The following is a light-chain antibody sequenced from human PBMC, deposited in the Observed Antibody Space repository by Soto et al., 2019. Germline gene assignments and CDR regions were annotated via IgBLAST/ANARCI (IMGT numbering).Light chain of an antibody. Sequence: EIVLTQSPATLSLSPWERATLSCRASQSVSSYLAWYQQKPGQAPRLLIYDASNRATGIPARFSGSGSGTDFTLTISSLEPEDFAVYYCQQRSDWPYITFGQGTKVDIK. CDR3: QQRSDWPYIT. CDR2: DAS. CDR1: QSVSSY. J-gene: IGKJ1*01. V-gene: IGKV3-11*01.